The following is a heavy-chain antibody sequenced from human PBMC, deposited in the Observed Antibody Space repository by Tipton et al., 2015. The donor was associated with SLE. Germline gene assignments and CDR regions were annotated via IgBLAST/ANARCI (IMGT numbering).Heavy chain of an antibody. J-gene: IGHJ4*02. CDR3: AKQDNSGWYASFDH. Sequence: QLVQSGGGFVQPGGSLRLSCAASGFSFISYALSWVRQTPGKGLEWVSSISGSGVSTTYADSVKGRFTISRDNSKNTVYLQMNSLRAEDTAVYFCAKQDNSGWYASFDHWGQGTLATVSS. D-gene: IGHD6-19*01. CDR1: GFSFISYA. CDR2: ISGSGVST. V-gene: IGHV3-23*04.